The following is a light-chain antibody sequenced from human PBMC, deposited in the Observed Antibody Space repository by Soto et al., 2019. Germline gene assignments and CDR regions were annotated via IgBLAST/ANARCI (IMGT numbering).Light chain of an antibody. CDR3: PQFSSSTGT. CDR2: GAS. CDR1: QSLSSNY. J-gene: IGKJ1*01. V-gene: IGKV3-20*01. Sequence: EVVLTQSPGTLSLSPGERATLSCRASQSLSSNYLAWYQQKPGQAPRLLIYGASSRATGIPDRFSGSGSGTDFTLTISRLEAEDFAVYYCPQFSSSTGTFGPGTKVEIK.